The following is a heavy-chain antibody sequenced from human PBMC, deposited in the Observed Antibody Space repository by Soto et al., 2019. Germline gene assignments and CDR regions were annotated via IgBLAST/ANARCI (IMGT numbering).Heavy chain of an antibody. Sequence: PGGSLRLSCAASGFTFSSYAMSWVRQAPGKGLEWVSAISGSGGSTYYADSVKGRFTISRDNSKNTLYLQMNSLRAEDTAVYYCAKAYYYDSSGKKRDAFDIWGQGTMVTVSS. CDR3: AKAYYYDSSGKKRDAFDI. CDR2: ISGSGGST. D-gene: IGHD3-22*01. V-gene: IGHV3-23*01. J-gene: IGHJ3*02. CDR1: GFTFSSYA.